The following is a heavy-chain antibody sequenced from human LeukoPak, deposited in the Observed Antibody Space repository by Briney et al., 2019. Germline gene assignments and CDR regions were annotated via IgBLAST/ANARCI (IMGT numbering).Heavy chain of an antibody. CDR2: MNPNSGNT. D-gene: IGHD5-12*01. CDR3: ATNPYVDIVATIFY. J-gene: IGHJ4*02. V-gene: IGHV1-8*03. Sequence: ASVTVSCKASGYTFTSYDINWVRQATGQGLEWMGWMNPNSGNTGYAQKFQGRVTITRNTSISTAYMELSSLRSEDTAAYYCATNPYVDIVATIFYWGQGTLVTVSS. CDR1: GYTFTSYD.